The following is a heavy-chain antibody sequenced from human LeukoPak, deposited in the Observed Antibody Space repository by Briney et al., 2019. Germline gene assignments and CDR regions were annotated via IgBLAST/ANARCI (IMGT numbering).Heavy chain of an antibody. V-gene: IGHV4-39*01. CDR3: AGQYDSSAYYFY. Sequence: SETLSLTCTVSGGSISSSSYYWGWIRQPPGKGLEWIGSIYYSGSTYYNPSLKSRVTISVDTSKNQFSLKLSSVTAADTAVYYCAGQYDSSAYYFYWGQGTLVTVSS. CDR2: IYYSGST. J-gene: IGHJ4*02. D-gene: IGHD3-22*01. CDR1: GGSISSSSYY.